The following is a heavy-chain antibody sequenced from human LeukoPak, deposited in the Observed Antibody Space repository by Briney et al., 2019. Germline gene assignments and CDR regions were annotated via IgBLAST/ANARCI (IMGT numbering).Heavy chain of an antibody. CDR3: ARTSRHFYGSGTNLTPWPAGMDV. D-gene: IGHD3-10*01. J-gene: IGHJ6*02. Sequence: SETLSLTCTVSGGSMSGFFWTWIRQPPGRELEWIGSIYYSGSSTKYNPSLKSRVTISVDTSKSQFSLNLNSATAADTAVYYCARTSRHFYGSGTNLTPWPAGMDVWGQGTTVTVS. CDR1: GGSMSGFF. CDR2: IYYSGSST. V-gene: IGHV4-59*01.